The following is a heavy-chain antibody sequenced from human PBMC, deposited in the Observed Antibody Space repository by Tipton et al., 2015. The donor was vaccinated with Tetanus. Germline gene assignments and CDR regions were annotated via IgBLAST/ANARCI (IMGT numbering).Heavy chain of an antibody. Sequence: SGGSISSGSSYWSWVRQPPGKKLEWLGYVFYRGSTNYNPSFKSRVTISVDTSKNQFSLKLSSVTAADTAVYYCARHDTFIWFGQFGAFDIWGQGTMVTVSS. CDR1: GGSISSGSSY. CDR2: VFYRGST. V-gene: IGHV4-61*07. CDR3: ARHDTFIWFGQFGAFDI. J-gene: IGHJ3*02. D-gene: IGHD3-10*01.